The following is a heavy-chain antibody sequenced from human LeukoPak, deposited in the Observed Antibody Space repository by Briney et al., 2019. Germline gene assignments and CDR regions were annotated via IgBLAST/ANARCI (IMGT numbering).Heavy chain of an antibody. D-gene: IGHD3-3*01. CDR3: ARATYYDFWSGYPNWFDP. CDR2: MNPNSGNT. CDR1: GYTFTSYD. Sequence: ASVRVSCKASGYTFTSYDINWVRQATGQGLEWMGWMNPNSGNTGYAQKFQGRVTITRNTSISTAYMELSSLRSEDTAVYYCARATYYDFWSGYPNWFDPWGQGTLVTVSS. J-gene: IGHJ5*02. V-gene: IGHV1-8*03.